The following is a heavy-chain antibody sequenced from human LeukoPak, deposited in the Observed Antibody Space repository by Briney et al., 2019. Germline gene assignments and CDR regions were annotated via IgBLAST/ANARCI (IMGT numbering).Heavy chain of an antibody. Sequence: ASVKVSCKASGYTFTSYGISWVRQAPGQGLEWMGWISAYNGNTNYAQKVQGRVTTTTDTSTNTAYMELRSLRSDDTAVYYCARISGYSYGPRFDYFDYWGQGTLVTVSS. V-gene: IGHV1-18*01. J-gene: IGHJ4*02. CDR3: ARISGYSYGPRFDYFDY. CDR2: ISAYNGNT. D-gene: IGHD5-18*01. CDR1: GYTFTSYG.